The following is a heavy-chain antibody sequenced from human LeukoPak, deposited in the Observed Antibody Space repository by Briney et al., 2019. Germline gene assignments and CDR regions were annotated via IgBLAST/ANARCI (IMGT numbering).Heavy chain of an antibody. D-gene: IGHD2-2*01. J-gene: IGHJ5*02. CDR3: ARERRYCSSTSCPNWFDP. Sequence: SETLSLTCTVSGGSISSYYWRWIRQPPGKGLEWIGYIYYSGSTNYNPSLKSRVTISVDTSKSQFSLRLSSVTTADTAVYYCARERRYCSSTSCPNWFDPWGQGTLVTVSS. CDR1: GGSISSYY. CDR2: IYYSGST. V-gene: IGHV4-59*01.